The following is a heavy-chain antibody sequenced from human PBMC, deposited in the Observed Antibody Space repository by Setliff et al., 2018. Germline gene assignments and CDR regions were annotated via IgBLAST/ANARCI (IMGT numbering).Heavy chain of an antibody. J-gene: IGHJ3*01. D-gene: IGHD3-9*01. V-gene: IGHV3-7*01. Sequence: PGGSLRLSCAASGFTFSSYWMSWVRQAPGKGLEWVANIKQDGSEKYYVDSVKGRFTISRDNAKNSLYLQMNSLRAEDTAVYYCARDGALRYFDWLLNDAFDLWGQGTMVTVSS. CDR1: GFTFSSYW. CDR2: IKQDGSEK. CDR3: ARDGALRYFDWLLNDAFDL.